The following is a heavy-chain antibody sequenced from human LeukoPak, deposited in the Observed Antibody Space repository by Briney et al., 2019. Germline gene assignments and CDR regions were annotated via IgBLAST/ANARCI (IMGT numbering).Heavy chain of an antibody. J-gene: IGHJ3*02. CDR3: ARGRHYYDSSDYYYEGDAFDI. V-gene: IGHV1-46*01. D-gene: IGHD3-22*01. CDR2: IIPIFGTA. Sequence: ASVKVSCKASGYTFTSYYIHWVRQAPGQGLEWMGGIIPIFGTANYAQKFQGRVTMTRDMSTSIVYMELSSLRSEDTAVYYCARGRHYYDSSDYYYEGDAFDIWGQGTMVTVSS. CDR1: GYTFTSYY.